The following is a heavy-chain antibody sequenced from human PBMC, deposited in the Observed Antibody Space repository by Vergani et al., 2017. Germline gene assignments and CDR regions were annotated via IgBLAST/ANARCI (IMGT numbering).Heavy chain of an antibody. CDR1: GFTFSSYG. J-gene: IGHJ4*02. V-gene: IGHV3-30*03. CDR2: ISYDGSNK. D-gene: IGHD5-18*01. CDR3: ARDRGYSYGKSPDY. Sequence: QVQLVESGGGVVLPGRSLRLSCAASGFTFSSYGMHWVRQAPGKGLEWVAVISYDGSNKYYADSVKGRFTSSRDNAKNTLYLQMNSLRAEDTAVYYCARDRGYSYGKSPDYWGQGTLVTVSS.